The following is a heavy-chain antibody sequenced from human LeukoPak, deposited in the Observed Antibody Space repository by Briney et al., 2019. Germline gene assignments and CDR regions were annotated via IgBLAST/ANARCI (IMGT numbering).Heavy chain of an antibody. V-gene: IGHV3-7*01. CDR1: GFPFSTYW. D-gene: IGHD6-13*01. J-gene: IGHJ4*02. CDR3: ARDSAGNDY. Sequence: GALVLSFEASGFPFSTYWMSWGRPAPGKGVGGVAKIKQDGWEKYYLDSVKGRFTISRDNAKNSLYLQMNSLRAEDTAMYYCARDSAGNDYWGQGTLVTVSS. CDR2: IKQDGWEK.